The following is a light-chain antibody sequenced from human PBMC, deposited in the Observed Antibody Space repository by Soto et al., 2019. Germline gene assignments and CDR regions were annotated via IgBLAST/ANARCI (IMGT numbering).Light chain of an antibody. CDR2: DAS. J-gene: IGKJ5*01. CDR1: QGISSY. CDR3: QQLNRSPIT. Sequence: DIQITHSPSTVSGSVGDRVSIAFRASQGISSYLAWYQQKPANAHKLLIYDASTLQSGVPSRFSGSGSGTEFNLTISRLQPEDFATYSCQQLNRSPITFGHGTRLEI. V-gene: IGKV1-9*01.